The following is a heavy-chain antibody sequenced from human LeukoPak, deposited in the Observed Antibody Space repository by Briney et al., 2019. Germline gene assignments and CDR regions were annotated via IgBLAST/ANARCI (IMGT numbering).Heavy chain of an antibody. CDR1: RFAFRSYW. V-gene: IGHV3-7*01. CDR3: ARARLSFTRGIGANYFDY. Sequence: SLRLSCAASRFAFRSYWVTCVRGAAGPGLRGVTNIKGAGSEKSYVDSVKGRFSISRDNAKNFLYLQVNSLRADDTAVYYCARARLSFTRGIGANYFDYWGQGTPVTVSS. CDR2: IKGAGSEK. D-gene: IGHD2-15*01. J-gene: IGHJ4*02.